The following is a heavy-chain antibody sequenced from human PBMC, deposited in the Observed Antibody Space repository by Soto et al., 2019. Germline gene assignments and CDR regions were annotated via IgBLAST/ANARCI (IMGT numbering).Heavy chain of an antibody. J-gene: IGHJ5*02. CDR1: GYTFTSYG. CDR3: ARYSSSWYANWFDP. D-gene: IGHD6-13*01. V-gene: IGHV1-18*01. Sequence: ASVPVSCQASGYTFTSYGISWVRPAPGQGLEWMGWISAYNGNTNYAQKLQGRVTMTTDTSTSTAYMELRSLRSDDTAVYYCARYSSSWYANWFDPWGQGTLVTVSS. CDR2: ISAYNGNT.